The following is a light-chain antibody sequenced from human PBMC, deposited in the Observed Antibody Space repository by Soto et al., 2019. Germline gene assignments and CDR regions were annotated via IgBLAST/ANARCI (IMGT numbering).Light chain of an antibody. V-gene: IGKV1-39*01. CDR3: QQRYTTGYT. Sequence: DIQMTQSPSSLSASVGDRVTITCRASQTIGANLNWYRQKPGKAPTLLIYDSTTLQSGVPSRFSGLGSRTDFTLTITSLQPEDSATYFCQQRYTTGYTVGLGTKVDIK. CDR2: DST. CDR1: QTIGAN. J-gene: IGKJ2*01.